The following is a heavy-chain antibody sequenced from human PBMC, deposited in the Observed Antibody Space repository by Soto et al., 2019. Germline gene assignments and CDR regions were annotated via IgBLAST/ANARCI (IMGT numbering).Heavy chain of an antibody. CDR2: ISAYNGDT. D-gene: IGHD3-9*01. V-gene: IGHV1-18*04. Sequence: ASVKVSCKASGYTFKNYGINWVRQAPGRGLEWVAWISAYNGDTSYAQHLQGRVTVTTETLTSTAYMELRSLRPDDTAVYFCVWGGLETGSYRDMDYWGDGTLVDGAS. CDR1: GYTFKNYG. J-gene: IGHJ4*01. CDR3: VWGGLETGSYRDMDY.